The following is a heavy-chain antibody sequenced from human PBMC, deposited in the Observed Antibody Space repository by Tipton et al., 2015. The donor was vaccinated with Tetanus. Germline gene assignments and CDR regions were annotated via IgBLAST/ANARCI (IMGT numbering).Heavy chain of an antibody. CDR3: ARYGKGYCSGGDCYSDGFDI. CDR2: INHSGTT. J-gene: IGHJ3*02. Sequence: TLSLTCVVYGGSFSGYYWTWIRQPPGKGLEWIGEINHSGTTNYNPSLKSRVTMSVATSKIQFSLKLSSVTAADTAVYYCARYGKGYCSGGDCYSDGFDIWGQGTMVTVSS. D-gene: IGHD2-15*01. CDR1: GGSFSGYY. V-gene: IGHV4-34*10.